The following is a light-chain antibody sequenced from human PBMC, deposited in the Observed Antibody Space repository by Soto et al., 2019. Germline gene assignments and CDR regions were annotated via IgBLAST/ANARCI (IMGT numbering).Light chain of an antibody. CDR3: SSYTSISTRL. CDR1: SSDVGSYNY. V-gene: IGLV2-14*01. J-gene: IGLJ3*02. Sequence: QSALTQPASVSGSPGQSITISCTGTSSDVGSYNYVSWYQQHPGKAPKLMIYEVSNRPSGVSNRFSGSKSGNTAYLTISGLQAEDEANYSCSSYTSISTRLFGGGTQLTVL. CDR2: EVS.